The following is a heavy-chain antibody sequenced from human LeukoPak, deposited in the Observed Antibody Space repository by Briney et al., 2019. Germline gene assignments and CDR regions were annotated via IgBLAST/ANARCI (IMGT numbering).Heavy chain of an antibody. V-gene: IGHV3-23*01. Sequence: GGSLRLSCAASGLTFSRYSMNWVRQAPGKGLEWVSAISDSGGNTYYAESVKGRFTISRDNSKNTLYLQMNSLRAEDTAVYYCASPIFGVIIMIGGVDYWGQGTLVTVSS. CDR1: GLTFSRYS. CDR2: ISDSGGNT. J-gene: IGHJ4*02. D-gene: IGHD3-3*01. CDR3: ASPIFGVIIMIGGVDY.